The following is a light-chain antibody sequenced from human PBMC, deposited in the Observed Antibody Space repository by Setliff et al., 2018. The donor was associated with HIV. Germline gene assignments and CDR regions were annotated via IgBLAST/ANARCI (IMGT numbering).Light chain of an antibody. CDR2: QAT. CDR3: CSNTGSNTYV. CDR1: SSDIGRYNL. Sequence: QSALTQPASVSGSPGQSITISCTGTSSDIGRYNLVSWYQQYPGKAPKLMIYQATKRPSGVSNRFSGSKSGNTASLTISGLQAEDEADYYCCSNTGSNTYVFGSGTKDTVL. V-gene: IGLV2-23*01. J-gene: IGLJ1*01.